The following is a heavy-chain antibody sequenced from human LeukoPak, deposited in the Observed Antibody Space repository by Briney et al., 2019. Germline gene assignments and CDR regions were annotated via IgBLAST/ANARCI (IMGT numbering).Heavy chain of an antibody. CDR3: ARGETNPFDY. Sequence: GGSLRLSCAASGFTVSSNYMSWVRQAPGKGLEWLSVIHSGGSTYYADSVKGRFTVSRDNSKNMLYLQMNNLRAEDTAVYYCARGETNPFDYWGQGTLVTVSS. J-gene: IGHJ4*02. V-gene: IGHV3-66*01. CDR1: GFTVSSNY. CDR2: IHSGGST.